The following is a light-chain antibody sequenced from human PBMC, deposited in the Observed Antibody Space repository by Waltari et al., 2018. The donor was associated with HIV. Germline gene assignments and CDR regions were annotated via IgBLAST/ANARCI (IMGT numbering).Light chain of an antibody. Sequence: SYELTQPPSVSVSPGQTARITCSGDALPRKYAFWYQQKSGQAPVLVIYEDSKRPSGIPDGFSGSSSGTMATLTISGAQVEDEGDYYCYSTDSSDNDRVLFGGGTNLTVL. CDR2: EDS. CDR1: ALPRKY. J-gene: IGLJ2*01. V-gene: IGLV3-10*01. CDR3: YSTDSSDNDRVL.